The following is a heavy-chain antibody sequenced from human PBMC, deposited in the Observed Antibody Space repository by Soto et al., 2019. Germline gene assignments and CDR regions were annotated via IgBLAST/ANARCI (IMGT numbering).Heavy chain of an antibody. CDR2: IYYSGST. Sequence: PSETLSLTCTVSGGSISSSSYYWGWIRQPPGKGLEWIGSIYYSGSTYYNPSLKSRVTISVDTSKNQFSLKLSSVTAADTAVYYCSRHVPKQQLVHPGPNWFDPWGQGTLVTVSS. CDR3: SRHVPKQQLVHPGPNWFDP. CDR1: GGSISSSSYY. V-gene: IGHV4-39*01. D-gene: IGHD6-13*01. J-gene: IGHJ5*02.